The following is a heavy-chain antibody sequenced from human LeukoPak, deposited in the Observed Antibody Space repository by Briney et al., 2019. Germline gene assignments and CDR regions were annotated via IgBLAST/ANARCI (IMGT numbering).Heavy chain of an antibody. D-gene: IGHD1-26*01. J-gene: IGHJ4*02. CDR2: INWNGGST. Sequence: GGSLRLSCAASGFTFDDYGMSWVRQAPGKGLEWVSGINWNGGSTGYADSVKGRFTISRDNAKNSLYLQMNSLRAEDTALYYCARDETFLRELFFDYWGQGTLVTVSS. V-gene: IGHV3-20*04. CDR3: ARDETFLRELFFDY. CDR1: GFTFDDYG.